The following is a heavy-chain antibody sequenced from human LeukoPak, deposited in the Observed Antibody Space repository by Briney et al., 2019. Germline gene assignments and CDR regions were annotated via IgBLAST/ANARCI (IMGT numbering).Heavy chain of an antibody. CDR1: GFTFSNYG. V-gene: IGHV3-64*01. D-gene: IGHD1-20*01. CDR3: ARAITGNWNDNGYFDY. CDR2: INSNGGST. J-gene: IGHJ4*02. Sequence: GGSLRLSCAASGFTFSNYGMHWARQAPGEGLEYVSGINSNGGSTYYANSVKGRFTISRDNSKNTLYLQVGSLSAEDMAVYYCARAITGNWNDNGYFDYWGQGTLVTVST.